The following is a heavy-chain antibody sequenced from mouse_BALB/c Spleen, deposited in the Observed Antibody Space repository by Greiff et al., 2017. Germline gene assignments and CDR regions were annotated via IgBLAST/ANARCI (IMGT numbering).Heavy chain of an antibody. CDR3: ARRGIYYDYERGAMDY. J-gene: IGHJ4*01. CDR1: GFTFSSYG. Sequence: EVQGVESGGDLVKPGGSLKLSCAASGFTFSSYGMSWVRQTPDKRLEWVATISSGGSYTYYPDSVKGRFTISRDNAKNTLYLQMSSLKSEDTAMYYCARRGIYYDYERGAMDYWGQGTSVTVSS. V-gene: IGHV5-6*01. D-gene: IGHD2-4*01. CDR2: ISSGGSYT.